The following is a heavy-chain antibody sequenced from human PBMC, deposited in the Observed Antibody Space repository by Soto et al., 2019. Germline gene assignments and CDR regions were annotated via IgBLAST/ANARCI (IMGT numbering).Heavy chain of an antibody. CDR2: ISGSGGDT. CDR3: AKGQGSSCYNPHDY. J-gene: IGHJ4*02. Sequence: EVQLLESGGGLVQPGGSLRLSCAASGFTFSNYAVGWVRQAPGKGLEWVSVISGSGGDTYYAGSVKGRFTISRDNSKNTLYLQMNSLRAEDTALYYCAKGQGSSCYNPHDYWGQGTLVTVSS. V-gene: IGHV3-23*01. CDR1: GFTFSNYA. D-gene: IGHD2-15*01.